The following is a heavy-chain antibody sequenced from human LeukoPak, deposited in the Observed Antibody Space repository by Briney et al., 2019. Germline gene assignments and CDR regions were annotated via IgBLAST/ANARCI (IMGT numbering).Heavy chain of an antibody. V-gene: IGHV3-23*01. CDR2: ISGSGGIT. D-gene: IGHD3-22*01. CDR1: GFTFSSYA. J-gene: IGHJ4*02. Sequence: GGSLRLSCAASGFTFSSYAMSWVRQAPGKGLEWVSAISGSGGITSYADSVKGRFTISRDNAKNSLYLQMNSLRAEDTAVYYCARVPPAYYYDSSGYFDYWGQGTLVTVSS. CDR3: ARVPPAYYYDSSGYFDY.